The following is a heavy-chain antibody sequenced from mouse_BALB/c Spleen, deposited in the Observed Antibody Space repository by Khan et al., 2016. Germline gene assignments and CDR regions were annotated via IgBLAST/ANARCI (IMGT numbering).Heavy chain of an antibody. CDR2: IDPTSGYT. J-gene: IGHJ2*01. V-gene: IGHV1-4*01. Sequence: QVQLQQSGAELARPGASVKMSCKASGYTFTSYTIHWVKQRPGQGLEWIGYIDPTSGYTNYNQNFKDKATLTADKSSNTAYMQLSSLTSEDSAVYSCARESSEATSFDCWGRGTTLTVSS. CDR1: GYTFTSYT. D-gene: IGHD3-2*02. CDR3: ARESSEATSFDC.